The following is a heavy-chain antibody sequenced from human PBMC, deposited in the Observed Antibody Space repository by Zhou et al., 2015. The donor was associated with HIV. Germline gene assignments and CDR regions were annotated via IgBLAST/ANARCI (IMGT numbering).Heavy chain of an antibody. J-gene: IGHJ4*02. CDR3: AREGRSGPVNPFDY. CDR2: ITPMFRTS. V-gene: IGHV1-69*08. CDR1: GGTFSSYT. D-gene: IGHD3-10*01. Sequence: QVQLVQSGAEVKKPGSSVKVSCKASGGTFSSYTISWVRQAPGQGLEWMGRITPMFRTSNHAQKFQGRVRITADESTSTVYMELSSLRSEDTAMYYCAREGRSGPVNPFDYWGRGTLITVSS.